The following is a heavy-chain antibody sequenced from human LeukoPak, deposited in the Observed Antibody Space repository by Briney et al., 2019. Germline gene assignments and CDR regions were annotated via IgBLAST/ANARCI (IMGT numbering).Heavy chain of an antibody. CDR3: ARPTASGVDP. Sequence: GGSMRLSCAASGFTFSSYSMNWVRQAPGKGLEWVSSISSSSSYIYYADSVKGRFTISRDNAKNSLYLQMNSLRAEDTAVYYCARPTASGVDPWGQGTLVTVSS. J-gene: IGHJ5*02. V-gene: IGHV3-21*01. CDR1: GFTFSSYS. CDR2: ISSSSSYI.